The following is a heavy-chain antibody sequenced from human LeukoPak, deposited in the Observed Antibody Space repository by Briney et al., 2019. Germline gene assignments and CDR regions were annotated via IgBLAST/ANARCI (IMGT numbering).Heavy chain of an antibody. CDR3: AREKTFYYDSSGYLSY. D-gene: IGHD3-22*01. Sequence: SETLSLTCIVSGYSISSDYYWGWIRQPPGKGLEWIGRIYYSGSTYYNPSLESRVTISVDTPKNQFSLKLTSVTAADTAVYYCAREKTFYYDSSGYLSYWGQGTLVTVSS. CDR1: GYSISSDYY. CDR2: IYYSGST. J-gene: IGHJ4*02. V-gene: IGHV4-38-2*02.